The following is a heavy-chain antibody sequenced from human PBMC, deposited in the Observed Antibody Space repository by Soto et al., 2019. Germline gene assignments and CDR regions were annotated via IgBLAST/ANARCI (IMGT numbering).Heavy chain of an antibody. V-gene: IGHV1-69*12. CDR2: IIPIFGTV. D-gene: IGHD6-19*01. CDR3: AKGAVAGTPTSYYYYGMDV. CDR1: GGTFRTYA. Sequence: QVQLLQSGAEVKKPGSSVRVSCEASGGTFRTYAISWVRQAPGQGLEWMGEIIPIFGTVNYAQKFQGRVTITADESTTTVYRDLRSLGSEDTAVYYCAKGAVAGTPTSYYYYGMDVWGQGTTVTVSS. J-gene: IGHJ6*02.